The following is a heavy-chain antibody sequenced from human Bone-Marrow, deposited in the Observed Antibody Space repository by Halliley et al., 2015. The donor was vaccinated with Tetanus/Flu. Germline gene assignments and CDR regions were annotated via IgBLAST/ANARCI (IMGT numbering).Heavy chain of an antibody. V-gene: IGHV3-23*01. Sequence: SLRLSCAASGFTFDNYAMNWVRQAPGKGLEWVSTISGSGVTTYYADSVKGRFTISRDNSKSTLYLQMNSLRADDTAVYYCAKRNYCSSSTCCFDYWGQGTLVTVSS. CDR3: AKRNYCSSSTCCFDY. CDR1: GFTFDNYA. J-gene: IGHJ4*02. D-gene: IGHD2-2*01. CDR2: ISGSGVTT.